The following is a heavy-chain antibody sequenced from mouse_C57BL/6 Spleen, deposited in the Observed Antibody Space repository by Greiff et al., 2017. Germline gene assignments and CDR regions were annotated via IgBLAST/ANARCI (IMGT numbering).Heavy chain of an antibody. J-gene: IGHJ2*01. Sequence: EVQLQESGPELVKPGASVKISCKASGYTFTDYYMNWVKQSHGKSLEWIGDINPNNGGTSYNQKFKGKATLTVDKSSSTAYMELRSLTSEDSAVYYCARHGSSYDYFDYWGQGTTLTVSS. V-gene: IGHV1-26*01. CDR2: INPNNGGT. CDR1: GYTFTDYY. CDR3: ARHGSSYDYFDY. D-gene: IGHD1-1*01.